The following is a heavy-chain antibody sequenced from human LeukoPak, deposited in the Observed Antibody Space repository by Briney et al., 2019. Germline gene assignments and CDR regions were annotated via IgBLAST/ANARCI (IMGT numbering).Heavy chain of an antibody. D-gene: IGHD2-21*02. CDR2: INPNSGGT. CDR3: AMGVVVTDY. V-gene: IGHV1-2*02. CDR1: GGTFSSYA. Sequence: ASVKVSCKASGGTFSSYAISWVRQAPGQGLEWMGWINPNSGGTNYAQKFQGRVTMTRDTSISTAYMELSRLRSDDTAVYYCAMGVVVTDYWGQGTLVTVSS. J-gene: IGHJ4*02.